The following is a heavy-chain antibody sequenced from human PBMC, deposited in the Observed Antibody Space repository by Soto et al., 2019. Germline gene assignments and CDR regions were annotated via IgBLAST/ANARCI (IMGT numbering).Heavy chain of an antibody. CDR3: ARRGMYSDFWSGYSSYYYYGMDV. CDR1: GGSISSGDYF. J-gene: IGHJ6*02. D-gene: IGHD3-3*01. CDR2: IYNSGST. Sequence: SETLSLTCTVSGGSISSGDYFWSWIRQAPGKGMEWIGYIYNSGSTYYNPSLKSRLTISVDTSKNQFSLKLSSVTAADTAVYYCARRGMYSDFWSGYSSYYYYGMDVWGRGTTVTVSS. V-gene: IGHV4-30-4*01.